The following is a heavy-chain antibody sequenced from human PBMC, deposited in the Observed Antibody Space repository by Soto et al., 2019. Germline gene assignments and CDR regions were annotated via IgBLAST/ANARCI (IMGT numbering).Heavy chain of an antibody. CDR1: GVTFSSYA. CDR3: ARATHYYDSSGYYSNWFDP. Sequence: SVKVSCKASGVTFSSYAISWVRQAPGQGLEWMGGIIPIFGTANYAQKFQGRVTITADKSTNTAYMELSSLRSEDTAVYYCARATHYYDSSGYYSNWFDPWGQGTLVTVSS. J-gene: IGHJ5*02. CDR2: IIPIFGTA. V-gene: IGHV1-69*06. D-gene: IGHD3-22*01.